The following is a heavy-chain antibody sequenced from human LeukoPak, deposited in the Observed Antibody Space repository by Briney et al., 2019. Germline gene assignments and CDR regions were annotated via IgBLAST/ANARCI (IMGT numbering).Heavy chain of an antibody. D-gene: IGHD1-26*01. CDR2: IYSSGST. J-gene: IGHJ4*02. Sequence: SETLSLTCTVSGGSISSYYWSWIRQPPGKGLEWIGYIYSSGSTNYNPSLRSRVTISVDTSKNQLSLKLSSVTAADTAVYYCARDLGGIYFDYWGQGTLVTVSS. V-gene: IGHV4-59*01. CDR3: ARDLGGIYFDY. CDR1: GGSISSYY.